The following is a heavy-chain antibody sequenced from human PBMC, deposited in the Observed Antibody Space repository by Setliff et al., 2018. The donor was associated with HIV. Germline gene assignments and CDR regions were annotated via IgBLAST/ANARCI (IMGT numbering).Heavy chain of an antibody. Sequence: GESLRLSCAASGFTFSYAWMNWVRQAPGKGLEWVGRIKSKSDGGTTDYGAPVKGRFSISRDDSKNTLYLQMNSLKTEDTAVYYCTTDYNFWSGRAPWGQGTLVTVSS. CDR2: IKSKSDGGTT. CDR1: GFTFSYAW. J-gene: IGHJ5*02. V-gene: IGHV3-15*07. CDR3: TTDYNFWSGRAP. D-gene: IGHD3-3*01.